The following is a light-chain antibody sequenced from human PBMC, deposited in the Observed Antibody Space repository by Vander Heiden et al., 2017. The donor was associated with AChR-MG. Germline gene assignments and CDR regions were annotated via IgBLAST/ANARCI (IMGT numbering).Light chain of an antibody. CDR2: RND. CDR3: AAWDDSLTVL. J-gene: IGLJ2*01. Sequence: QAVLTQPPSVSGTPGRSATISCSGGSSNLGLDFVYWYHLLPGTAPKLLIYRNDQRPSGVPDRFSGSKSGTSASLAISGLRSEDEGDYYCAAWDDSLTVLFGGGTKLTVL. CDR1: SSNLGLDF. V-gene: IGLV1-47*01.